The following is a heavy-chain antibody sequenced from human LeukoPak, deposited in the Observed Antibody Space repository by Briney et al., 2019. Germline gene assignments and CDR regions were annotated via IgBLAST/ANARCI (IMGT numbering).Heavy chain of an antibody. Sequence: VASVKVSCKASGYTFTSYGISWVRQAPGQGLERMGWMNPNSGDTGYAQKFQGRVSMTMNTSISTAYMELSSLRSDDTALYFCARVKGAAGGHYYFDHWGQGTLVTVSS. CDR1: GYTFTSYG. CDR2: MNPNSGDT. V-gene: IGHV1-8*02. CDR3: ARVKGAAGGHYYFDH. D-gene: IGHD6-13*01. J-gene: IGHJ4*02.